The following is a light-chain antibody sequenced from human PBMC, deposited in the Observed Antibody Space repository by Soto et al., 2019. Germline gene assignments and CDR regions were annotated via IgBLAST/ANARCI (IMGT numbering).Light chain of an antibody. CDR1: QSISQS. V-gene: IGKV3-20*01. Sequence: EVVLTQSPGTLSLSPGARAPLSCRASQSISQSLAWYQQRPGQSPRLLIYDASRRATGIPDRFTGSGFGTDFTLTISRLAPEDLAVYYCQQYGGSPRTFGQGTKVDIK. J-gene: IGKJ1*01. CDR3: QQYGGSPRT. CDR2: DAS.